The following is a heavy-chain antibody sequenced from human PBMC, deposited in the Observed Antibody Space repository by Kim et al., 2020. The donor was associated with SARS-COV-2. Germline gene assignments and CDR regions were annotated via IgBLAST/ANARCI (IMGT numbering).Heavy chain of an antibody. CDR2: SNHSGST. J-gene: IGHJ4*02. CDR3: ARRYSYGYYPFDY. CDR1: GGSFSGYY. D-gene: IGHD5-18*01. V-gene: IGHV4-34*01. Sequence: SETLSLTCAVYGGSFSGYYWSWIRQPPGKGLEWIGESNHSGSTNYNPSLKSRVTISVDTSKNQFSLKLSSVTAADTAVYYCARRYSYGYYPFDYWGQGTLVTVSS.